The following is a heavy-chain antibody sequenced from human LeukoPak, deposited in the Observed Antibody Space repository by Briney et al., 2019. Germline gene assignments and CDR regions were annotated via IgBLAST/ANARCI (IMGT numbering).Heavy chain of an antibody. D-gene: IGHD2-21*02. V-gene: IGHV1-2*02. Sequence: ASVKVSCKASGYGFSDVYFNWGRQAPGQGLEWMGWINPHSGATNYAQRFQGRVSMDASFDTAYMELSRLTSDDTAVYYCATSSSDTHTSDPWGQGTLVTVSS. CDR3: ATSSSDTHTSDP. CDR2: INPHSGAT. J-gene: IGHJ5*02. CDR1: GYGFSDVY.